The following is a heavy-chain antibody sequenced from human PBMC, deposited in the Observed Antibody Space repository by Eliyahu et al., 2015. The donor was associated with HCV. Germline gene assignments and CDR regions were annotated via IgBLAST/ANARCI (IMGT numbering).Heavy chain of an antibody. CDR1: GFTFSSCA. Sequence: EVQLVESGGGLVQPGGSLRLSCSASGFTFSSCAMHWVRQVPGKGLEYVSGISSDAGNTYYADSVKGRFTISRDYSKNTLYLQMNSLRPEDTAVYYCAKGRVYTNNLCDSWGQGTLVTVSS. D-gene: IGHD3-16*01. CDR3: AKGRVYTNNLCDS. J-gene: IGHJ4*02. V-gene: IGHV3-64D*08. CDR2: ISSDAGNT.